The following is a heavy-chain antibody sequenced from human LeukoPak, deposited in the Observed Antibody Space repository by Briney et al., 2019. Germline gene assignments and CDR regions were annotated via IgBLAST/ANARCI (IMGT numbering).Heavy chain of an antibody. CDR3: AKDVSRVGATEY. CDR2: ISGSGGST. D-gene: IGHD1-26*01. J-gene: IGHJ4*02. CDR1: GFTFSSYA. Sequence: GGSLRLSCAASGFTFSSYAMSWVRQAPGKGLEWVSAISGSGGSTYYADSAKGRFTISRDNSKNTLYLQMNSLRAEDTAVYYCAKDVSRVGATEYWGQGTLVTVSS. V-gene: IGHV3-23*01.